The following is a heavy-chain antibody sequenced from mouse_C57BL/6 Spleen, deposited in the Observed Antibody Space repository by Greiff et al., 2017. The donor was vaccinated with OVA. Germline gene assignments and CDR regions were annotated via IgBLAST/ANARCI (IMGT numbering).Heavy chain of an antibody. CDR3: ARDLRDYAMDY. D-gene: IGHD1-1*01. J-gene: IGHJ4*01. CDR2: IYPGDGDT. Sequence: QVQLQQSGAELVKPGASVKISCKASGYAFSSYWMNWVKQRPGKGLEWIGQIYPGDGDTNYNGKFKGKATLTADKSSSTAYMQLSSLTSEDSAVYFCARDLRDYAMDYWGQGTSVTVSS. CDR1: GYAFSSYW. V-gene: IGHV1-80*01.